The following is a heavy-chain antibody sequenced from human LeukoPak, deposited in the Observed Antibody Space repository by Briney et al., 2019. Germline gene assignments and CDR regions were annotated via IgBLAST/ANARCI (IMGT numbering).Heavy chain of an antibody. CDR2: ISNNGGYI. CDR3: AKQLGYCSDGSCYFPY. CDR1: GFTFSSSA. Sequence: PGGSLRLSCAASGFTFSSSAMSWVRKAPGKGLEWVSAISNNGGYIYYADSVQGRFTISRDNSKSTLCLQMNSLRAEDTAVYYCAKQLGYCSDGSCYFPYWGQGTLVTVSS. V-gene: IGHV3-23*01. D-gene: IGHD2-15*01. J-gene: IGHJ4*02.